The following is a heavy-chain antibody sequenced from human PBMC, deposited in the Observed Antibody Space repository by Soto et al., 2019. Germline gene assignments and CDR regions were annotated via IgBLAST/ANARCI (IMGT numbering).Heavy chain of an antibody. CDR3: AIDPGYSRFDFEC. CDR1: VFTFSSHA. D-gene: IGHD5-12*01. J-gene: IGHJ4*02. V-gene: IGHV3-33*01. CDR2: IWYDGSKK. Sequence: VGSLRLSCASSVFTFSSHAMHCVRHSPGKWLEWVAVIWYDGSKKYYADSVKGRFTVARDDSKNTLSLQMNSLRVEDTAVYYCAIDPGYSRFDFECWGQGTLVSVS.